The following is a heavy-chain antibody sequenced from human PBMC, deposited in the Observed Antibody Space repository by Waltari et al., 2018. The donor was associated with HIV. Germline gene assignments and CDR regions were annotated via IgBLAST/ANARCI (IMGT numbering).Heavy chain of an antibody. CDR1: GYSFTSYW. D-gene: IGHD3-10*01. CDR3: ARLGSYGSGSRPFFFDY. CDR2: IYPGDSDT. J-gene: IGHJ4*02. Sequence: EVQLVQSGAEVKKPGESLKISCKGSGYSFTSYWIALVRQMPGKGLEWMGIIYPGDSDTKYSPSFQGQVTISADKSITTAYLQWRSLEASDSAIYYCARLGSYGSGSRPFFFDYWGQGTLVTVSS. V-gene: IGHV5-51*03.